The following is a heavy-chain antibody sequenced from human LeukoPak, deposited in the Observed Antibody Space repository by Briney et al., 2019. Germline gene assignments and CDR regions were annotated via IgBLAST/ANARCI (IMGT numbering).Heavy chain of an antibody. D-gene: IGHD5-18*01. CDR2: ISAYSGNT. CDR3: ARESVVWIQLWSYFDY. CDR1: GYTFTRYG. J-gene: IGHJ4*02. V-gene: IGHV1-18*01. Sequence: ASVKVSCKASGYTFTRYGISWVRQAPGQGLEWMGWISAYSGNTNYAQKLQDRVTMTTDTSTTTAYMELRGLKSDDTAVYYCARESVVWIQLWSYFDYWGQGTLVTVSS.